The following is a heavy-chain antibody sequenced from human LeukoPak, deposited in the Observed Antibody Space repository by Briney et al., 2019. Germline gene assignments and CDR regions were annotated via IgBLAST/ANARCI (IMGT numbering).Heavy chain of an antibody. CDR1: GYTFTSYG. J-gene: IGHJ6*03. CDR2: ISAYNGNT. CDR3: ARDPGIAVADSTYYYYYYMDV. D-gene: IGHD6-19*01. Sequence: ASVKVSCKTSGYTFTSYGISWVRQAPGQGLDWMGWISAYNGNTHSAQKLQGRVTMTTDTSTSTAYMELRSLRSDDTAVYYCARDPGIAVADSTYYYYYYMDVWGKGTTVTVSS. V-gene: IGHV1-18*01.